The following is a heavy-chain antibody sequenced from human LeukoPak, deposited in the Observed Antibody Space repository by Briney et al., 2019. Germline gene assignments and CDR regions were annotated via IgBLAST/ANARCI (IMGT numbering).Heavy chain of an antibody. D-gene: IGHD5-18*01. CDR2: IKTKTDGGTT. CDR1: GFTFSNAC. V-gene: IGHV3-15*01. J-gene: IGHJ4*02. CDR3: TTGTWIQLWLADY. Sequence: PGGSLRLSCAASGFTFSNACMSWVRQAPGKGLEWVGHIKTKTDGGTTDYAAPVKGSFTISRDDSKNTLYLQMNSLKTEDTALYYCTTGTWIQLWLADYWGQGTLVTVSS.